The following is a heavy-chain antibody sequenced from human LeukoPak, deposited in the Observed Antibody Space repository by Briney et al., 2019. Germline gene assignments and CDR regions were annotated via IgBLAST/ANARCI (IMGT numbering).Heavy chain of an antibody. V-gene: IGHV1-69*05. CDR1: GYTFTGYY. CDR3: ARNYDSSGYGLGY. Sequence: ASVKVSCKASGYTFTGYYMHWVRQAPGQGLEWMGGIIPIFGTANYAQKFQGRVTITTDESTSTAYMELSSLRSEDTAVYYCARNYDSSGYGLGYWGQGTLVTVSS. CDR2: IIPIFGTA. J-gene: IGHJ4*02. D-gene: IGHD3-22*01.